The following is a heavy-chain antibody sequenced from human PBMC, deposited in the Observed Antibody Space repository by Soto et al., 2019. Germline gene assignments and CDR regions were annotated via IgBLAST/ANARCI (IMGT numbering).Heavy chain of an antibody. CDR1: GFTFSNHW. CDR3: VRGTSGGYGIDY. Sequence: EVQLVESGGGLVQPGGSLRLSCEASGFTFSNHWIHWVRQPPGKGLLWVSRISPDGSSTNYAGSVEGRFTVSRDNARNTLFLQMNSLRDDDTAEYYCVRGTSGGYGIDYWGQGTVVTVSS. V-gene: IGHV3-74*01. J-gene: IGHJ4*02. CDR2: ISPDGSST. D-gene: IGHD6-13*01.